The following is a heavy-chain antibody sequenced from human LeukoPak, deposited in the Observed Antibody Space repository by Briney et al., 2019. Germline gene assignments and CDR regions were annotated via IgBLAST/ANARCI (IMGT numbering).Heavy chain of an antibody. V-gene: IGHV3-30*04. CDR3: TRDFDFSSAI. CDR1: GCTFSSYA. CDR2: ISYDGSNK. D-gene: IGHD3-3*01. Sequence: GRSLRLSCAASGCTFSSYAMHWVRQAPGKGLEWVAVISYDGSNKYYADSVKGRFTISRDNSKNTLYLQMNSLRAEDTAVYYCTRDFDFSSAIWGQGTLVTVSS. J-gene: IGHJ4*02.